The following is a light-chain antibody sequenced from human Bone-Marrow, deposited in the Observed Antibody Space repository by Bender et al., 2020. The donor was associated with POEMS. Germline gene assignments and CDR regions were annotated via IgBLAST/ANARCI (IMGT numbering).Light chain of an antibody. V-gene: IGLV2-14*01. CDR2: EVT. CDR1: SSEGGGYNY. Sequence: QSALTQPPSASGSPGQSVTISCTGTSSEGGGYNYVSWYQQHPGKAPKVVIYEVTKRPSGVSTRFSGSKSGNTASLSISGLQAEDEADYYCCSYTSGGTYVFGSGTRVTVL. CDR3: CSYTSGGTYV. J-gene: IGLJ1*01.